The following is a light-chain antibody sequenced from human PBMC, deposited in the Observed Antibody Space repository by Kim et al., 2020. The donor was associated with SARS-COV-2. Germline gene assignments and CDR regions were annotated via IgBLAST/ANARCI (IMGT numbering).Light chain of an antibody. CDR1: QSVSSS. V-gene: IGKV3-11*01. CDR2: DAS. CDR3: QQRSNWIT. J-gene: IGKJ5*01. Sequence: SLSPGERATLSCRASQSVSSSLAWYQQKPGQAPRLLIYDASNGATGIPARFSGSGSGTDFTLTISSLEPEDFAVYYCQQRSNWITYGQGTRLEIK.